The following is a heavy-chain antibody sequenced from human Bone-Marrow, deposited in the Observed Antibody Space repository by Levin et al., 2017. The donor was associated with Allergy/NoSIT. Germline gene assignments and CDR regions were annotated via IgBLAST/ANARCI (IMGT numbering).Heavy chain of an antibody. J-gene: IGHJ4*02. D-gene: IGHD6-13*01. CDR2: ISYDGSNK. Sequence: PGGSLRLSCAASGFTFSSYGMHWVRQAPGKGLEWVAVISYDGSNKYYADSVKGRFTISRDNSKNTLYLQMNSLRAEDTAVYYCAKDYSSSYPATFDYWGQGTLVTVSS. CDR3: AKDYSSSYPATFDY. V-gene: IGHV3-30*18. CDR1: GFTFSSYG.